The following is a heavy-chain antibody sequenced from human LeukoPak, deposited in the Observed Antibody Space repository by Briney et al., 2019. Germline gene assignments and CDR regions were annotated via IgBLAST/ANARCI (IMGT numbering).Heavy chain of an antibody. J-gene: IGHJ4*02. CDR3: ARGGGWSPYYFDY. Sequence: SETLSLTCTVSGGSISSYYWSWIRQPPGKGLEWIGYIYYSGSASYNPSLKSQVTISVDTSKNQFSLRLNSLTAADTAVYYCARGGGWSPYYFDYWGQGTLVTVSS. CDR2: IYYSGSA. V-gene: IGHV4-59*01. D-gene: IGHD6-19*01. CDR1: GGSISSYY.